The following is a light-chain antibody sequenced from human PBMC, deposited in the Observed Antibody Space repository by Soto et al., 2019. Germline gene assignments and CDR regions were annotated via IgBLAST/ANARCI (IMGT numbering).Light chain of an antibody. CDR3: GSYGGSNNLRV. CDR2: EVS. V-gene: IGLV2-8*01. Sequence: QSALTQPPSASGSPGQSVTISCTGTSSDIGGYNYVSWYQQYPGKAPKLIIYEVSKRPSGVPDRFSGSKSGNTASLTVSGLQAEDEADYYCGSYGGSNNLRVFGGGTKLTVL. J-gene: IGLJ3*02. CDR1: SSDIGGYNY.